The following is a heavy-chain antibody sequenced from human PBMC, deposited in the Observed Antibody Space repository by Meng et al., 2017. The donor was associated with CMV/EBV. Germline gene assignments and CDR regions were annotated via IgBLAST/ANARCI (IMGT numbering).Heavy chain of an antibody. Sequence: GESLKISCAASGFTFSSYWMSWVRQAPGKGLEWGANIKQDGSEKYYVDSVKGRFTISRDNAKNSLYLQMNSLRAEDTAVYYCARNYYDFWGGYYTQRGIAQQYWGQGTLVTVSS. V-gene: IGHV3-7*01. D-gene: IGHD3-3*01. CDR1: GFTFSSYW. CDR2: IKQDGSEK. J-gene: IGHJ4*02. CDR3: ARNYYDFWGGYYTQRGIAQQY.